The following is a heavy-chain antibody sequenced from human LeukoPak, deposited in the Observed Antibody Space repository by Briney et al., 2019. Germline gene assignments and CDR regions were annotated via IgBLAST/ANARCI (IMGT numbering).Heavy chain of an antibody. Sequence: GRSLRLSCAASGFTVSSNYMSWVRQAPVKGLEWVSVIYSGGSTYYADSVKGRFTISRDNSKNTLYLQMNSLRAEDTAVYYCARERRYYYDSSASIWGQGTMVTVSS. V-gene: IGHV3-66*01. D-gene: IGHD3-22*01. CDR2: IYSGGST. J-gene: IGHJ3*02. CDR1: GFTVSSNY. CDR3: ARERRYYYDSSASI.